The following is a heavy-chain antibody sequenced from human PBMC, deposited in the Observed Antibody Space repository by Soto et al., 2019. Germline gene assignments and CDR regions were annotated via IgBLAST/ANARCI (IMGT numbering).Heavy chain of an antibody. V-gene: IGHV3-30*18. CDR2: ISYDGSNV. Sequence: PGGSLRLSCAASGFTFSSYGIHWVRQAPGRGLEWVAAISYDGSNVHYADSVKGRFTISRGNSKNSLYLQMNSLRAEDTAVFYCAKDEYYHDTSGYYIFDYWGQGTLVTVSS. D-gene: IGHD3-22*01. J-gene: IGHJ4*02. CDR1: GFTFSSYG. CDR3: AKDEYYHDTSGYYIFDY.